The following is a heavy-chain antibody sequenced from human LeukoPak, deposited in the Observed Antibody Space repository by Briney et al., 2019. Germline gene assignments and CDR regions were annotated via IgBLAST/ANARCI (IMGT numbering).Heavy chain of an antibody. D-gene: IGHD3-10*01. Sequence: SETLSLTCTVSGDSIRSYYWSWIRQPPGKRLDWIGHIDDSGSANRHPSLRSRVTISVDTSKNQFSLKLSSVTAADTAVYFCVRDRAYGSGKNWFDPWGQGTQVTVSS. CDR2: IDDSGSA. J-gene: IGHJ5*02. CDR3: VRDRAYGSGKNWFDP. CDR1: GDSIRSYY. V-gene: IGHV4-59*01.